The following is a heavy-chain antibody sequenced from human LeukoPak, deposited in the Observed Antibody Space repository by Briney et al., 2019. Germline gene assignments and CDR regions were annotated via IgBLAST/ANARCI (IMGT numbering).Heavy chain of an antibody. CDR1: GFTFSRHG. CDR2: ISPGGDIT. CDR3: AKDHGRVNYFDY. D-gene: IGHD5/OR15-5a*01. Sequence: PGGSLRLSCVASGFTFSRHGLNWVRQAPGKGLEWVSGISPGGDITYYADSVKGRFTISRDNSKNTLYLQMNSLRAEDTAVYYCAKDHGRVNYFDYWGQGTLVTVSS. J-gene: IGHJ4*02. V-gene: IGHV3-23*01.